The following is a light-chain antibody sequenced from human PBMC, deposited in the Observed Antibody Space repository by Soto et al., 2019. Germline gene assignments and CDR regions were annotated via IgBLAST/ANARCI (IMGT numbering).Light chain of an antibody. CDR2: EGS. CDR1: SIDVGSYNL. V-gene: IGLV2-23*01. J-gene: IGLJ1*01. Sequence: QSALTQPASVTGSPGQSITISCTGTSIDVGSYNLVSWYQQHPGKAPKLMIYEGSKRPSGVSNRFSGSKSGNTASLTISGLQAEDEADYYCCSYARMFYVFGTGTKVTVL. CDR3: CSYARMFYV.